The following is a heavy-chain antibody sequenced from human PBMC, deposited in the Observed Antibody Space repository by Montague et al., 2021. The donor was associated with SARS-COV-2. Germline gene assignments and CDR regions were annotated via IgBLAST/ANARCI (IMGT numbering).Heavy chain of an antibody. V-gene: IGHV4-34*01. J-gene: IGHJ6*02. D-gene: IGHD3-10*01. CDR3: ASGSYPSGSYYNRYYYGLDI. CDR1: GGSLSGYY. Sequence: SETLSLTCAVYGGSLSGYYWSWIRQPPDKGLEWIGEVNHSANTKYNPSLKSPVTISIDTSTNQFSLKMTSGTAADTATYSCASGSYPSGSYYNRYYYGLDIWGPGTTVTVSS. CDR2: VNHSANT.